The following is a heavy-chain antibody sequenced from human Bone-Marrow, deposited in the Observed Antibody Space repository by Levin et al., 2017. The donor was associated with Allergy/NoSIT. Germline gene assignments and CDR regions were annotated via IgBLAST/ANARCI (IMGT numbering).Heavy chain of an antibody. Sequence: PGGSLRLSCAASGFTFSSYGMHWVRQAPGKGLEWVAVIWYDGSNKYYADSVKGRFTISRDNSKNTLYLQMNSLRAEDTAVYYCARDWERVTTTANFKYFDYWGQGTLVTVSS. D-gene: IGHD4-17*01. V-gene: IGHV3-33*01. CDR1: GFTFSSYG. J-gene: IGHJ4*02. CDR2: IWYDGSNK. CDR3: ARDWERVTTTANFKYFDY.